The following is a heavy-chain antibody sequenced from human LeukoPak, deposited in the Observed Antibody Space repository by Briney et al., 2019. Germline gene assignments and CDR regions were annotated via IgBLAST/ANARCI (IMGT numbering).Heavy chain of an antibody. J-gene: IGHJ3*01. V-gene: IGHV1-2*02. CDR3: ARPTRVAAAGRTFSAFDV. D-gene: IGHD6-13*01. CDR1: GYTFTGYY. CDR2: INPNSGGT. Sequence: AASVKVSCKASGYTFTGYYMHWVRQAPGQGLEWMGWINPNSGGTNYAQKFQGRVTMTRDTSISTAYMELSRLRSDDTAVYYCARPTRVAAAGRTFSAFDVWGQGTMVTVSS.